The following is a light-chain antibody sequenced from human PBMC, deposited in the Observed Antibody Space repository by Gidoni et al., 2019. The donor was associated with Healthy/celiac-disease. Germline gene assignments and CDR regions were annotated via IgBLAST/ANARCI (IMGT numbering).Light chain of an antibody. CDR2: DVS. Sequence: QSALTQPASGSGSPGQSITISCTGTSSDVGGYNYVSWYQQHPGQAPKLMLYDVSDRPSGVSNRFSGSKSGNTASLTISGLQAEDEADYYCSSYTSSSPVVFGGGTKLTVL. J-gene: IGLJ2*01. CDR1: SSDVGGYNY. V-gene: IGLV2-14*03. CDR3: SSYTSSSPVV.